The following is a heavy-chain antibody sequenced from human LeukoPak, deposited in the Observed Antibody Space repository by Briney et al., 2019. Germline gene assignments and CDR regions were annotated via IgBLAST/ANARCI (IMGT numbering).Heavy chain of an antibody. D-gene: IGHD1-26*01. CDR3: ARGGHLGQPELLVDWFDP. V-gene: IGHV1-69*05. J-gene: IGHJ5*02. CDR2: IIPIFGTA. CDR1: GGTFSSYA. Sequence: GASVKVSCKASGGTFSSYAISWVRQAPGQGLEWMGGIIPIFGTANYAQKFQGRVTITTDESTSTAYMELSSLRSEDTAVYYCARGGHLGQPELLVDWFDPWGQGTLVTVSS.